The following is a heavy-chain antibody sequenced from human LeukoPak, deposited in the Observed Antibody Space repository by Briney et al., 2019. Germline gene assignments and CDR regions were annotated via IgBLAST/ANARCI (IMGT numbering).Heavy chain of an antibody. J-gene: IGHJ4*02. CDR1: GLTFRSYA. Sequence: GGFLSLSCAPSGLTFRSYAISWVRQAPGKGLEWVSGISGIGGDTYFADSVKGRFTISRDNSKNTVFLQMDSLRAEDTAVYYCAKTTAGYSSGRYPGWPIDYWGQGTLVTVSS. V-gene: IGHV3-23*01. D-gene: IGHD6-19*01. CDR3: AKTTAGYSSGRYPGWPIDY. CDR2: ISGIGGDT.